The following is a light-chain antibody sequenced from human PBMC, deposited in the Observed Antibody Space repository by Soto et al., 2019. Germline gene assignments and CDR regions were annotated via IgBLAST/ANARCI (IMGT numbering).Light chain of an antibody. V-gene: IGKV3-11*01. CDR1: QSFSGY. J-gene: IGKJ5*01. Sequence: DILLTQSPATLSLSPGERATLSCRASQSFSGYLAWYQQKPGQAPWLLIYDASKRATGIPARFSGRGSGTDFTLTISSLEPEDFAVYYCQQRSNWPPVITFGQGTRLEIK. CDR3: QQRSNWPPVIT. CDR2: DAS.